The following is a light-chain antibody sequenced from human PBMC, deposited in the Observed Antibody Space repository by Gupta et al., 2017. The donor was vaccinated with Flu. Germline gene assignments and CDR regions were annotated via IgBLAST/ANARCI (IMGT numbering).Light chain of an antibody. V-gene: IGKV3-11*01. CDR3: QQRTT. CDR1: QAFGTF. J-gene: IGKJ3*01. CDR2: DAS. Sequence: EIVLTQSPATLSLSPGERATLSCRAGQAFGTFLAWYQQKPGQAPRLLIYDASNRATGIPARFSGSGSGTDFTLTISSVEPEDFAVYYCQQRTTFGPGTRLDVK.